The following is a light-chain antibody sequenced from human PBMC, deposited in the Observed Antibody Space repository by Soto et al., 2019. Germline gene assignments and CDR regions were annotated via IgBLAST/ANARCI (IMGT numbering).Light chain of an antibody. Sequence: EIVLTQSPGTLSLSPGERATLSCRASRSVSNNYLAWYQQKRGQAPRLLIYDASNRATGIPARFSGSGSGTDFTLTISSLEPEDFAVYYCQQYVSSPWAFGQGTKVDI. CDR1: RSVSNNY. CDR3: QQYVSSPWA. V-gene: IGKV3-20*01. J-gene: IGKJ1*01. CDR2: DAS.